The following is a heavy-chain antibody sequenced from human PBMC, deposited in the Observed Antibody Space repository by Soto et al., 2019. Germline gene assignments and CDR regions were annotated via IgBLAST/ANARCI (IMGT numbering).Heavy chain of an antibody. D-gene: IGHD2-2*01. V-gene: IGHV3-23*01. J-gene: IGHJ4*02. Sequence: GGSLRLSCAASGFTFSSYAMSWVRQAPGKGLEWVSAISGSGDITYYADSVKGRFTISRDNSKNTLYLQMNSLRAEDTAVYYCANARGSRSPAPGSYWGQGTLVTVSS. CDR2: ISGSGDIT. CDR3: ANARGSRSPAPGSY. CDR1: GFTFSSYA.